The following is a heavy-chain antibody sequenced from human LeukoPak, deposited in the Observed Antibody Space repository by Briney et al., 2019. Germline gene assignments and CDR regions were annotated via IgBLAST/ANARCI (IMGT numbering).Heavy chain of an antibody. J-gene: IGHJ4*02. D-gene: IGHD2-21*02. V-gene: IGHV3-23*01. Sequence: GGSLRLSCAASGFTFSSYAMSWVRQAPGKGLEWVSAISGSGGSTYYADSVKGRLTISRDNSKNTLYLQMNSLRAEDTAVYYCAKDSIVVVTAFYFDYWGQGTLVTVSS. CDR1: GFTFSSYA. CDR3: AKDSIVVVTAFYFDY. CDR2: ISGSGGST.